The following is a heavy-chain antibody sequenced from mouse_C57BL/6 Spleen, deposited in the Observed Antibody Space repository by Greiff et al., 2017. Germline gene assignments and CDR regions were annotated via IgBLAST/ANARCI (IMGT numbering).Heavy chain of an antibody. D-gene: IGHD1-1*01. V-gene: IGHV14-4*01. CDR1: GFNIKDDY. Sequence: EVQLQQSGAELVRPGASVKLSCTASGFNIKDDYMHWVKQRPEQGLEWIGWIDPENGDTEYASKFQGKATITADTSSNTAYLQLSSLTSEDTAVYYCTTRGVGTTGYFDVWGTGTTVTVSS. CDR3: TTRGVGTTGYFDV. CDR2: IDPENGDT. J-gene: IGHJ1*03.